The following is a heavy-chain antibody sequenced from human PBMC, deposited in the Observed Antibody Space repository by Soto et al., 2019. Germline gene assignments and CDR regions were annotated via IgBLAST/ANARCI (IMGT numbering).Heavy chain of an antibody. J-gene: IGHJ6*02. CDR1: GGSISSYY. CDR3: AREVPTSGWMXYYGMDV. V-gene: IGHV4-59*01. CDR2: IYYSGST. D-gene: IGHD6-19*01. Sequence: PSETLSLACTVSGGSISSYYWSWIRQPPGKGLEWIGYIYYSGSTNYNPSLKSRVTISVDTSKNQFSLKLSSVTAADTAVYYCAREVPTSGWMXYYGMDVWGQGTTVT.